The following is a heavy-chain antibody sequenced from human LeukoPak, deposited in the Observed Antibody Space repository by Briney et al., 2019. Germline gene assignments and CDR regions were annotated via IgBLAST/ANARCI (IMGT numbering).Heavy chain of an antibody. CDR1: GGTFSSYA. D-gene: IGHD3-22*01. Sequence: ASVKVSCKASGGTFSSYAISWVRQAPGQGLEWMGGIIPIFGTANYAQKFQGRVTITADESTSTAYMELSSLRSEDTAVYYCARDRYYDSSGSRWFDPWGQGTLVTVSS. CDR2: IIPIFGTA. CDR3: ARDRYYDSSGSRWFDP. J-gene: IGHJ5*02. V-gene: IGHV1-69*13.